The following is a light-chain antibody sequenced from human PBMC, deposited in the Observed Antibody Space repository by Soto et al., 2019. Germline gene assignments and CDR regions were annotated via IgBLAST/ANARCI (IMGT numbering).Light chain of an antibody. CDR1: SSDVGGNKY. CDR2: KVT. J-gene: IGLJ1*01. Sequence: QSVLTQPASVSGSPGQSITISCTGTSSDVGGNKYVSWYQQYPGKVPKLLINKVTNRPSGVSYRFSGSKSGSTASLTISALLAEDEADYFCASSTSDSLYVFGTGTTVTVL. V-gene: IGLV2-14*01. CDR3: ASSTSDSLYV.